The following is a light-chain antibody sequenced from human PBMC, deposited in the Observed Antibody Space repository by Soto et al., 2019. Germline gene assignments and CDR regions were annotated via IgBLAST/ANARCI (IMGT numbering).Light chain of an antibody. CDR3: QSYDSSLSGWV. Sequence: QSALTQPPSVSGAPGQRVTISCTGSSSNIGAGYDVHWYHQLPGTAPKLLIYGNSNRPSGVPDRFSGSKSGTSASLAITGLQAEDEADYYCQSYDSSLSGWVFGGGTKVTVL. V-gene: IGLV1-40*01. J-gene: IGLJ2*01. CDR2: GNS. CDR1: SSNIGAGYD.